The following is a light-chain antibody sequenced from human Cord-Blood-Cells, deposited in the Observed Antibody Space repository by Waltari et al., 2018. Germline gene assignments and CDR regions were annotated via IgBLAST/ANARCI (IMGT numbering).Light chain of an antibody. V-gene: IGLV2-14*01. Sequence: QSALTQPASVSGSPGQSITISCTGTSSDVGGYNYVSWYQQHPGKAPKLMMYDVSKRPSGVSNRFSGSKSGNTASRTIAGLQAEDEADYYCSSYTSSSTLFGGGTKLTVL. CDR3: SSYTSSSTL. CDR1: SSDVGGYNY. CDR2: DVS. J-gene: IGLJ2*01.